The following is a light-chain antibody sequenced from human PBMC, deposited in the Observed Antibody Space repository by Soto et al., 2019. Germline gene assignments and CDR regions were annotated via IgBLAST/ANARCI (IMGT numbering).Light chain of an antibody. J-gene: IGKJ1*01. CDR2: DVS. CDR1: QSTSSW. Sequence: DLQMTQSPSSLSASVGDRVTITCRASQSTSSWLAWYQQKPGKAPKVLIYDVSSLESGVPSRFSGSGSGTEFTLTINSLQPDDFATYYCQQYNTYSGTFGPGTKVEIK. CDR3: QQYNTYSGT. V-gene: IGKV1-5*01.